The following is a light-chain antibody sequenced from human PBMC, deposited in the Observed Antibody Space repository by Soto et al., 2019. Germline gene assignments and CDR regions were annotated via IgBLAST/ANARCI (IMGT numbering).Light chain of an antibody. J-gene: IGKJ1*01. CDR2: WAS. CDR3: QQYYRPWT. V-gene: IGKV4-1*01. Sequence: DIVMTQSRDSLAVSLGGRATINCKSSQSVFYSSNNKNYLAWYQQKPGQPPKLLIYWASTRESGVPDRFSGSGSGTDFTLTISSLQAEDVAVYYCQQYYRPWTFGQGTKVEIK. CDR1: QSVFYSSNNKNY.